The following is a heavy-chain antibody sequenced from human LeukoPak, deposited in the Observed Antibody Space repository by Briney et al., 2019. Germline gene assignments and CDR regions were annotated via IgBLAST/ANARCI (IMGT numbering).Heavy chain of an antibody. J-gene: IGHJ6*04. V-gene: IGHV3-30*04. CDR2: ISYDGSNK. Sequence: GGSLRLSCAGSGYTFSSYAMHWVRQAPGKGLEWVAVISYDGSNKYYADSVKGRFTISRDNSKNTLYLQMNSLRAEDTAVYYCARELGRGSGSLYYGMDVWGKGTTVTVSS. D-gene: IGHD3-10*01. CDR1: GYTFSSYA. CDR3: ARELGRGSGSLYYGMDV.